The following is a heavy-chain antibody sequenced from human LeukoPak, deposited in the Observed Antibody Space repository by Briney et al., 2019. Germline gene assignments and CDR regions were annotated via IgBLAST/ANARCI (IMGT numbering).Heavy chain of an antibody. CDR2: INPDSGGT. Sequence: PEASVKVSCKASGYTFTSYGISWVRQAPGQGLEWMGWINPDSGGTTYAQKFQGRVTMTRDTSISTAYMELSRLRSDDTAVYYCARDPSGDSSGYPFDYWGQGTLVTVSS. CDR1: GYTFTSYG. D-gene: IGHD3-22*01. V-gene: IGHV1-2*02. CDR3: ARDPSGDSSGYPFDY. J-gene: IGHJ4*02.